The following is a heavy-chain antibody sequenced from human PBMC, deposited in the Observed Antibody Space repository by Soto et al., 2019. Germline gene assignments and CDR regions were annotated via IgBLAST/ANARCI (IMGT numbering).Heavy chain of an antibody. J-gene: IGHJ3*02. CDR3: ARDYIWGSSNAFDI. Sequence: ASVKVSCKASGYTFTSYGISWVRQAPGQGLEWMGRISAYNGNTNYAQKLQGRVTMTTDTSTSTAYMELRSLRSDDTAVYYCARDYIWGSSNAFDIWGQGTMVTVSS. D-gene: IGHD3-16*01. V-gene: IGHV1-18*01. CDR1: GYTFTSYG. CDR2: ISAYNGNT.